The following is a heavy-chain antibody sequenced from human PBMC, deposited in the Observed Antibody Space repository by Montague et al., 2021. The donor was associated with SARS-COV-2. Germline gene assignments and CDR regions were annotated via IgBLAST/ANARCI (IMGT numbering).Heavy chain of an antibody. CDR2: IRQSGRT. Sequence: SESLSLTCAVYGGSFGDDHWSWIRQPPGKGLEWIGYIRQSGRTNYNPSLKSRVTISVDTSKNQFSLKLTSVTAADTGLYFCARGHLSVSMIVVVFTSASYCFDYWGQGAQVTVSS. V-gene: IGHV4-34*01. CDR3: ARGHLSVSMIVVVFTSASYCFDY. J-gene: IGHJ4*02. CDR1: GGSFGDDH. D-gene: IGHD3-22*01.